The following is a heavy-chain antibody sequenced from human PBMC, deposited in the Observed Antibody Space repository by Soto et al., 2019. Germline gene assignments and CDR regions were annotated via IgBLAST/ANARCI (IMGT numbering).Heavy chain of an antibody. CDR2: IRSKAYGGTT. Sequence: SLRLSCTASGFTFGDYAMSWFRQAPGKGLEWVGFIRSKAYGGTTEYAASVKGRFTISRDDSKSIAYLQMNSLKTEDTAVYYCTSRIWNNDDYYYYDYKDVRSKGTTVTVSS. J-gene: IGHJ6*03. D-gene: IGHD1-1*01. CDR1: GFTFGDYA. V-gene: IGHV3-49*03. CDR3: TSRIWNNDDYYYYDYKDV.